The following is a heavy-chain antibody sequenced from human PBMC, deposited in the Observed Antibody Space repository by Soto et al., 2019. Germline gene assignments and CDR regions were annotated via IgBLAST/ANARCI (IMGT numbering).Heavy chain of an antibody. CDR3: ARSWIHSYALSMDV. D-gene: IGHD5-18*01. Sequence: GWSLRLSCAASGFTFSSYEMNWVRQAPGKGLEWVSYISSSGSTIYYADSVKGRFTISRDNAKNPLYLQMNSLRAEDTAVYYCARSWIHSYALSMDVWGQGTTVTVSS. J-gene: IGHJ6*02. CDR1: GFTFSSYE. CDR2: ISSSGSTI. V-gene: IGHV3-48*03.